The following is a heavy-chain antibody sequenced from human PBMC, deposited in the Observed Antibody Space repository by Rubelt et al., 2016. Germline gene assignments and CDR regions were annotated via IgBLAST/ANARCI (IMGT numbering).Heavy chain of an antibody. CDR1: GYTFTSYD. Sequence: QVQLVQSGAEVKKPGASVKVSCKASGYTFTSYDINWVRQATGQGLEWMGWMNPNSGNTGYAQKFQGRVTRTRNTYISTAYMERSSLGSEDTAVYYCAREQETTVTIEGVLGYWGQGTLVTVSS. D-gene: IGHD4-17*01. CDR3: AREQETTVTIEGVLGY. J-gene: IGHJ4*02. CDR2: MNPNSGNT. V-gene: IGHV1-8*01.